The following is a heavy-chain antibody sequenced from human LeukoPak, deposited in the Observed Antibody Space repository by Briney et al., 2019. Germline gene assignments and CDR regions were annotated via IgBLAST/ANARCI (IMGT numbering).Heavy chain of an antibody. CDR2: ISTSSSTI. CDR1: GFTFSSYS. Sequence: GGSLRLSCAASGFTFSSYSMNWVRQAPGKGLEWVSYISTSSSTIYYADSVKGRFTISRDDAKNSLYLQMNSLRAEDTAVYYCARDGAMAAAFDIWGQGTIVTVSS. V-gene: IGHV3-48*04. CDR3: ARDGAMAAAFDI. D-gene: IGHD4/OR15-4a*01. J-gene: IGHJ3*02.